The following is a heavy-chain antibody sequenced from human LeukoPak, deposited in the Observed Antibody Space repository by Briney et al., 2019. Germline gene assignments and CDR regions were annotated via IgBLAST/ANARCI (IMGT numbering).Heavy chain of an antibody. CDR3: ARLTVGATAVDC. J-gene: IGHJ4*02. V-gene: IGHV4-39*01. D-gene: IGHD1-26*01. Sequence: SETLSLTCTVSGGSISSSNYHWGWIRRPPGRGLEWIGTIYYSGTTHYNPSLKSRVTISVDTSKNQFSLKLSSMTAADTAVYYCARLTVGATAVDCWGQGTLVTVSS. CDR2: IYYSGTT. CDR1: GGSISSSNYH.